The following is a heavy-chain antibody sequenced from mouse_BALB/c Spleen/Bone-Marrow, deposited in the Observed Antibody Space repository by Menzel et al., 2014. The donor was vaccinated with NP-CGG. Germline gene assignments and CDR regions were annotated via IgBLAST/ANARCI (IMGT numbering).Heavy chain of an antibody. V-gene: IGHV1-67*01. CDR2: ISTYSGNT. D-gene: IGHD2-2*01. CDR3: ARSGYGYDWFAY. J-gene: IGHJ3*01. Sequence: QVQLQQSGPELERPGVSVKISCKGSGYTFTDYAMHWVKQSHAKSLEWIGVISTYSGNTNYNQKFKGKATMTVDKSSSTAYMELARLTSEDSAIYYCARSGYGYDWFAYWGQGTLVTVSA. CDR1: GYTFTDYA.